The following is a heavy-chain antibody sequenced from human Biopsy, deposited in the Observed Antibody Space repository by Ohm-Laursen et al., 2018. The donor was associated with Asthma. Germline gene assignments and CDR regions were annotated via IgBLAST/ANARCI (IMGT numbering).Heavy chain of an antibody. D-gene: IGHD6-19*01. CDR3: ARAVRNEQWLAPFDY. Sequence: SQTLSLTCSVYGGSISSFYWRWIRQSPEKGLEWMGYVYWTGSTNYNPSLKSRITMSVDTSKNRMFLELTSVTAADTAIYYCARAVRNEQWLAPFDYWGQGKPVTVSS. V-gene: IGHV4-59*01. J-gene: IGHJ4*02. CDR1: GGSISSFY. CDR2: VYWTGST.